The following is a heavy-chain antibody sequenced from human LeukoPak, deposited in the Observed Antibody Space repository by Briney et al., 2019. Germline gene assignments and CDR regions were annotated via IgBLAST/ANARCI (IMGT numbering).Heavy chain of an antibody. CDR3: AEDSGYSSGWYYYYGMDV. V-gene: IGHV1-2*04. Sequence: ASVKVSCKASGYTFTGYYMHWVRQAPGQGLERMGWINPNSGGTNYAQKFQGWVTMTRDTSISTAYMELSSLRSEDTAVYYCAEDSGYSSGWYYYYGMDVWGQGTTVTVSS. CDR2: INPNSGGT. J-gene: IGHJ6*02. D-gene: IGHD6-19*01. CDR1: GYTFTGYY.